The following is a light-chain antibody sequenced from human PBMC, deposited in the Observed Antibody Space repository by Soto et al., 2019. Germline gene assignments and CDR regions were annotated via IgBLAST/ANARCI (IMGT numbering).Light chain of an antibody. V-gene: IGLV1-40*01. J-gene: IGLJ2*01. CDR3: QSFDINVLALI. CDR1: NSNIGAGFG. CDR2: SNT. Sequence: QSVLTQPPSVSGAPGQRVTISCTGSNSNIGAGFGVQGDQQFPRTAPRLLIYSNTNRPSGVPDRFSASKSGTSASLAITGLRAEDEADYYCQSFDINVLALIFGVGTKLTVL.